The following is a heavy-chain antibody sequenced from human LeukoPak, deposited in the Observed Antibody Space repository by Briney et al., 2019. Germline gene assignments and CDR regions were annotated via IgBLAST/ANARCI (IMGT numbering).Heavy chain of an antibody. Sequence: ASVKVSCKASGYTFTSYGISWVRQAPGQGLEWMGWISAYNGNTNYAQKLQGRVTMTTDTSTSTAYMELRSLRSDDTAVYYCAREVDQPSYYYYMDVWGKGTTVTVSS. D-gene: IGHD2-15*01. CDR1: GYTFTSYG. J-gene: IGHJ6*03. CDR2: ISAYNGNT. V-gene: IGHV1-18*01. CDR3: AREVDQPSYYYYMDV.